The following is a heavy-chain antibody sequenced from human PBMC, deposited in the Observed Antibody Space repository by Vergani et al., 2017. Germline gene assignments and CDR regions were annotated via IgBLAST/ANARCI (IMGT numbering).Heavy chain of an antibody. CDR3: ARVNTETNGHLYYYYYMDV. CDR1: GGSFTNYH. D-gene: IGHD4-11*01. Sequence: QVQLQQWGGGLLKPSETLSLTCVVNGGSFTNYHWTCIRQSPGEGLEWVGDIDHTGRPDYNPFLQSRLTMSVDKSRNQFSLTLNSVTATDTAIYFCARVNTETNGHLYYYYYMDVWGQGTAVTVS. V-gene: IGHV4-34*01. CDR2: IDHTGRP. J-gene: IGHJ6*03.